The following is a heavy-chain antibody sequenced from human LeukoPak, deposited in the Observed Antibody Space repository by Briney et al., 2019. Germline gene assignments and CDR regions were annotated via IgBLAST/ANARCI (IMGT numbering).Heavy chain of an antibody. CDR1: GFTFSDYY. J-gene: IGHJ4*02. D-gene: IGHD3-22*01. CDR2: IRSKANSYAT. V-gene: IGHV3-73*01. Sequence: GESLRLSCAASGFTFSDYYMSWIRQASGKGLEWVGRIRSKANSYATAYAASVKGRFTISRDDSKNTAYLQMNSLKTEDTAVYYCTRWRHYYDSSGYYGGFDYWGQGTLVTVSS. CDR3: TRWRHYYDSSGYYGGFDY.